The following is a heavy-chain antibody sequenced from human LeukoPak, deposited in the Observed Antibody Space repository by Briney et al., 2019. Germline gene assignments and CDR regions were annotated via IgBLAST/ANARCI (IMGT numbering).Heavy chain of an antibody. CDR2: LRYDGSNK. V-gene: IGHV3-30*02. D-gene: IGHD3-10*01. Sequence: GGSLRLSRAASGFIFNYYGMHWVRQAPGKGLEWVAFLRYDGSNKYYADSVKGRFTISRDNAKNTLHLQMNSLRAEDTAVYYCXXXARGSGTASDYWGQGTLVTVSS. CDR3: XXXARGSGTASDY. CDR1: GFIFNYYG. J-gene: IGHJ4*02.